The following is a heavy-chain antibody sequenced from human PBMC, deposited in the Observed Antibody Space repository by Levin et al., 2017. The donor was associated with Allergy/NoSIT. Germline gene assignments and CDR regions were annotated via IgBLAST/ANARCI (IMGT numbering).Heavy chain of an antibody. CDR2: ISNSGSYV. Sequence: GGSLRLSCAASGFTFSSYSMTWVRQTPGKGLEWVSSISNSGSYVHYADSVKGRFTISRDNTKNALCLQMNSLRAEDTAVYYCATNKVLYPLTHYKYWGQGTLVTVSS. J-gene: IGHJ4*02. D-gene: IGHD2-2*01. CDR1: GFTFSSYS. V-gene: IGHV3-21*06. CDR3: ATNKVLYPLTHYKY.